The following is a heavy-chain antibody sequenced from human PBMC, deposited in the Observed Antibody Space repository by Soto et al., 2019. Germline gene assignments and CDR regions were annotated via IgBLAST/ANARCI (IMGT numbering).Heavy chain of an antibody. CDR2: INPGDSDT. D-gene: IGHD6-19*01. J-gene: IGHJ4*02. V-gene: IGHV5-51*01. CDR1: GYRFINYW. CDR3: ARSFTAGTAGDY. Sequence: PGESLKISCKGSGYRFINYWIGWVRQMPGKGLEWMGIINPGDSDTRYSTSFQGQVTISADKSISPAYLQWSSLKASDTAIYFCARSFTAGTAGDYWGQGTLVPVSS.